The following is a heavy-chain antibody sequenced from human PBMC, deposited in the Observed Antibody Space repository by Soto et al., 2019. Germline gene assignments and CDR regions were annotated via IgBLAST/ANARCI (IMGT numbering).Heavy chain of an antibody. D-gene: IGHD6-13*01. CDR3: XKNGRAAAMYNWFDP. CDR1: GFTFSSYA. V-gene: IGHV3-23*01. CDR2: ISGSGGTT. Sequence: EVQLLESGGGLVQPGGSLRLSCTGSGFTFSSYAMNWVRQAPGKGLECVSTISGSGGTTYYADSVKGRFTISRDNSKXXXXXXXXXXXXXXXXXXXXXKNGRAAAMYNWFDPWGQGTLVTVSS. J-gene: IGHJ5*02.